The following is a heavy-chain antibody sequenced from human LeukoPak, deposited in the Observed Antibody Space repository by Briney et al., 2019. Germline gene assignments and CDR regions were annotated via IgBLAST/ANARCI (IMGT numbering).Heavy chain of an antibody. D-gene: IGHD1-26*01. Sequence: GGSLRLSCAASGFTLRSYWMSWVRQAPGKGLEWVANVKEDGSEKIYVDSLKGRFTISRDNAKNSLYLQMNSLRAEDTAVYYCSRYCIKVGAESFVSWGQGTLVTVSS. V-gene: IGHV3-7*04. CDR1: GFTLRSYW. J-gene: IGHJ5*01. CDR3: SRYCIKVGAESFVS. CDR2: VKEDGSEK.